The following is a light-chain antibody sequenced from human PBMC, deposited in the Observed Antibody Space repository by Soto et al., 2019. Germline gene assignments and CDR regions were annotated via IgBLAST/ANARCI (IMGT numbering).Light chain of an antibody. CDR2: AAS. CDR1: QGISTY. Sequence: DIQMTQSPSSLSASVGDRVTITCRASQGISTYLNWYQQKPGKAPKLLIYAASSLQSGVPSRFSGSGSGTDFTLTISSLQPEDFATYYCQQSYSLRTFGQGTKAEIK. V-gene: IGKV1-39*01. CDR3: QQSYSLRT. J-gene: IGKJ1*01.